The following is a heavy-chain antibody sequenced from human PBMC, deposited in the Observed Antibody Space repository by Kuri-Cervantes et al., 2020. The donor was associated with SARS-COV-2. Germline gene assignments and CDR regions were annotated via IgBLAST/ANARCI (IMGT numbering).Heavy chain of an antibody. D-gene: IGHD4-23*01. Sequence: GGSLSLSCSASGFTVSSNYMSWVRQAPGKWLEWVSVIYSGGSTYYADSVKGRFTTSRDNSKNTLYLQMNSLRAEDTAVYYCARVDRTGGNAFVDYWGQGALVTVSS. J-gene: IGHJ4*02. CDR2: IYSGGST. CDR1: GFTVSSNY. CDR3: ARVDRTGGNAFVDY. V-gene: IGHV3-53*01.